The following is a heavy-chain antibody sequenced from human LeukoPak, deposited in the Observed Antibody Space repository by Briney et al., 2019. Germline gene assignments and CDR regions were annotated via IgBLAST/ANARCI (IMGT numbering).Heavy chain of an antibody. D-gene: IGHD1-26*01. CDR3: GRALYRGFDY. Sequence: GGSLRLSCAASGFTFSDYYMSWIRQAPGKGLEWVSYISSSGNIIYYADSVKGRFTISRDNAKNSLYLQMNSLGAEDTAVYYCGRALYRGFDYWGQGTLVTVSS. J-gene: IGHJ4*02. CDR2: ISSSGNII. CDR1: GFTFSDYY. V-gene: IGHV3-11*01.